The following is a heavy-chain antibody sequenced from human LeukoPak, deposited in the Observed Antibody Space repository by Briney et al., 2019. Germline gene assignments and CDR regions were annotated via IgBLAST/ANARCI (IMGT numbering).Heavy chain of an antibody. CDR1: SGSINSDY. J-gene: IGHJ4*02. Sequence: SETLSLTCTVSSGSINSDYWGWVRQPAGRGLEWIGRIYTTGNTHYNPSLKSRLTMSIDTSRRQFSLNLTSVTAADTAIYYCARHGYTASHYFLDYWSQGTLVTVSS. D-gene: IGHD3-16*01. CDR2: IYTTGNT. V-gene: IGHV4-4*07. CDR3: ARHGYTASHYFLDY.